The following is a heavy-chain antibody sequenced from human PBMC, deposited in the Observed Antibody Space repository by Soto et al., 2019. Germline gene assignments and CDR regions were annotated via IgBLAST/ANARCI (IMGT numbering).Heavy chain of an antibody. CDR1: GFTFDDYA. CDR3: ASLHPIELFGPASVDY. Sequence: PGGSLRLSCAASGFTFDDYAMHWVRQAPGNGLEWVSGISWNSGSIGYADSVKGRFTISRDNAKNSLYLQMNSLRAEDTAVYYCASLHPIELFGPASVDYWGQGTLVTVSS. CDR2: ISWNSGSI. V-gene: IGHV3-9*01. D-gene: IGHD3-10*01. J-gene: IGHJ4*02.